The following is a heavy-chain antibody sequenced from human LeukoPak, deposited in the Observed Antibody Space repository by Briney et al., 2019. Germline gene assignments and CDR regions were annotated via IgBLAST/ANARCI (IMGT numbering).Heavy chain of an antibody. Sequence: SETLSLTCTVSGGSISSSSYYWGWIRQPPGKGLEWIGSIYYSGSTNYNPSLKSRVTISVDTSKNQFSLKLSSVTAADTAVYYCARLRFLGHYYFDYWGQGTLVTVSS. CDR3: ARLRFLGHYYFDY. CDR2: IYYSGST. D-gene: IGHD3-3*01. V-gene: IGHV4-39*07. J-gene: IGHJ4*02. CDR1: GGSISSSSYY.